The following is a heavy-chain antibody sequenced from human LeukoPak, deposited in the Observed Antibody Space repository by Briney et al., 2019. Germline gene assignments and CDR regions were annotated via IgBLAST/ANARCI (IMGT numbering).Heavy chain of an antibody. D-gene: IGHD1-1*01. CDR1: GFIFSSFG. Sequence: GGSLRLSCEASGFIFSSFGMHWVRQPPGKGLEWVSFTRYDGIDNYYADSVRGRFTISRDNSKNTVYLQMNGLTTDDTAVYYCAKDIPAQLTSPNWFDPWGQGTLVIVAS. V-gene: IGHV3-30*02. CDR2: TRYDGIDN. J-gene: IGHJ5*02. CDR3: AKDIPAQLTSPNWFDP.